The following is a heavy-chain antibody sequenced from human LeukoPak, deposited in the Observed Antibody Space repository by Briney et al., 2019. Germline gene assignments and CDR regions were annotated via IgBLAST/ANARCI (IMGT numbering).Heavy chain of an antibody. J-gene: IGHJ3*02. CDR1: GFTFSSYG. Sequence: PWGSLRLSCAASGFTFSSYGMHWVRQAPGKGLEWVAVISYDGSNKYYADSVKGRFTISRDNSKNTLYLQMNSLRAEDTAVYYCARERAGAFDIWGQGTMVTVSS. V-gene: IGHV3-30*03. CDR3: ARERAGAFDI. CDR2: ISYDGSNK.